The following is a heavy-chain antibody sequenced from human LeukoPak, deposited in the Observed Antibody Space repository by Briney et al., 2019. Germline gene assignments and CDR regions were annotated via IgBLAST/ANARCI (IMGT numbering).Heavy chain of an antibody. CDR1: GGSFSGYY. Sequence: SETLSLTCAVYGGSFSGYYWSWIRQPPGKGLEWIGEINHSGSTNYNPSLKSRVTISVDTSKNQFSLKLSSVTAADTAVYYCARDFIAVAGTGYYYGMDVWGQGTTVTVSS. CDR3: ARDFIAVAGTGYYYGMDV. J-gene: IGHJ6*02. D-gene: IGHD6-19*01. CDR2: INHSGST. V-gene: IGHV4-34*01.